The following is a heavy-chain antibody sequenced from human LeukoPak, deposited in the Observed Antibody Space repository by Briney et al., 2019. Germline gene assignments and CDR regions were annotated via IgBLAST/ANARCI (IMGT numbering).Heavy chain of an antibody. Sequence: GGSLRLSCAASGFTFTNYWMSWVRQAPGKGLEWVSYISSTGNPRHYADSVKGRFTISRDNSKNTLYLQMNSLRAEDTAVYYCAKANGSGSYYFRPSPDYWGQGTLVTVSS. D-gene: IGHD3-10*01. J-gene: IGHJ4*02. CDR1: GFTFTNYW. CDR2: ISSTGNPR. V-gene: IGHV3-48*01. CDR3: AKANGSGSYYFRPSPDY.